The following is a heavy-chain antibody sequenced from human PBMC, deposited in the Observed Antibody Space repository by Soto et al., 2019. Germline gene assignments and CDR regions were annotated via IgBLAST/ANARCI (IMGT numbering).Heavy chain of an antibody. J-gene: IGHJ6*02. CDR3: AKDEGRFLRNYFNYGIDV. CDR1: GFDFSDHG. V-gene: IGHV3-33*03. Sequence: QVRLVESGGGVVQPGRSLRLSCAASGFDFSDHGMHWVRQAPGEVLEWVTVISYDGTAKYYKESVKGRFTTSRDNSKKTLYLQIDSLRVEDTAVYYCAKDEGRFLRNYFNYGIDVWGLGTTVTVSS. CDR2: ISYDGTAK. D-gene: IGHD3-3*01.